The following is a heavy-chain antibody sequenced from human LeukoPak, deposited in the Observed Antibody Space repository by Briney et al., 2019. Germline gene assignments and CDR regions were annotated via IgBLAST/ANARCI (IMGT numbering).Heavy chain of an antibody. Sequence: PGGSLRLSCAASGFTFSSYAMHWVRQAPGKGLEWVAVISYDGSNKYYADSVKGRFTISRDNSKNTLYLQMNSLRAEDTAVYYRARHYFDYWGQGTLVTVSS. CDR2: ISYDGSNK. J-gene: IGHJ4*02. CDR1: GFTFSSYA. V-gene: IGHV3-30*01. CDR3: ARHYFDY.